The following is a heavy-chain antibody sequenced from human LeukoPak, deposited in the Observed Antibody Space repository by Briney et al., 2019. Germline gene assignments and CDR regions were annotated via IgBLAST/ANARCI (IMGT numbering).Heavy chain of an antibody. J-gene: IGHJ4*02. CDR2: IYPGDSDT. V-gene: IGHV5-51*01. CDR3: ARLWDIVVVPAAIPEVYFDY. D-gene: IGHD2-2*02. CDR1: GYSFTSYW. Sequence: GESLKISCKGSGYSFTSYWIGWVRQMPGKGLEWMGIIYPGDSDTRYSPSFQGQVTISADKSISTAYLQWSSLKVSDTAMYYCARLWDIVVVPAAIPEVYFDYWGQGTLVTVSS.